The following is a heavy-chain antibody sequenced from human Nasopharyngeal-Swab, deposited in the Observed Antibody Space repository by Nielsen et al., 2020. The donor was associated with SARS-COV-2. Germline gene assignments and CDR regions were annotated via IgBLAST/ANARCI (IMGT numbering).Heavy chain of an antibody. J-gene: IGHJ4*01. CDR1: GFTFSSYA. CDR3: ARDIDDYVWGSYFDY. CDR2: ISYDGSNK. V-gene: IGHV3-30-3*01. Sequence: GGSLRLSCAASGFTFSSYAMHWVRQAPGKGLEWVAVISYDGSNKYYADSVKGRFTISRDNSKNTLYLQMNSLRAEDTAVYYCARDIDDYVWGSYFDYWGQEPWSPSPQ. D-gene: IGHD3-16*01.